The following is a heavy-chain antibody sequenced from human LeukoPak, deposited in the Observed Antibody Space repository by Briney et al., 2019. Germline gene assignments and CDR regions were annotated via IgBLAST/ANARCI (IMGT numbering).Heavy chain of an antibody. Sequence: PGGSLRLSCAASGFTFSSYSMNWVRQAPGKGLEWVSSISSSSSYIYYADSVKGRFTISRDNAKNSLYLQMNSLRAEDTAVYYCARDESGGSGIAVAGVDYWGQGTLVTVSS. V-gene: IGHV3-21*01. CDR1: GFTFSSYS. D-gene: IGHD6-19*01. J-gene: IGHJ4*02. CDR2: ISSSSSYI. CDR3: ARDESGGSGIAVAGVDY.